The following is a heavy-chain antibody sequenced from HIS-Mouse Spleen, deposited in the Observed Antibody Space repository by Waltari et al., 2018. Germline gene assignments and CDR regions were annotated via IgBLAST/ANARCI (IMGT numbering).Heavy chain of an antibody. CDR1: GVSISSSRYY. D-gene: IGHD6-13*01. CDR3: AREIPYSSSWYDWYFDL. Sequence: QLQLQESGPGLVKPSETRSLTCTVSGVSISSSRYYWGWIRQPPGKGLEWIGSIYYSGSTYYNPSLKSRVTISVDTSKNQFSLKLSSVTAADTAVYYCAREIPYSSSWYDWYFDLWGRGTLVTVSS. V-gene: IGHV4-39*07. CDR2: IYYSGST. J-gene: IGHJ2*01.